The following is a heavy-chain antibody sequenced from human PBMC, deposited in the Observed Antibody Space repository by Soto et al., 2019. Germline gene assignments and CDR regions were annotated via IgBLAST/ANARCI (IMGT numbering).Heavy chain of an antibody. J-gene: IGHJ4*02. CDR3: ARDQDSSGWYGLDY. Sequence: VQLVGSGGGVVQPGRSLRLSCAASGFTFSSYAMHWVRQAPGKGLEWVAVISYDGSNKYYADSVKGRFTISRDNSKNTLYLQMNSLRAEDTAVYYCARDQDSSGWYGLDYWGQGTLVTVSS. CDR1: GFTFSSYA. V-gene: IGHV3-30-3*01. D-gene: IGHD6-19*01. CDR2: ISYDGSNK.